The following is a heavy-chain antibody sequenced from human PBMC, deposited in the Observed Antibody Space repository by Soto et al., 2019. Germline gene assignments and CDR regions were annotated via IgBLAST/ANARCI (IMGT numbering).Heavy chain of an antibody. CDR3: ARGRTVLRFLEWLDAGDY. D-gene: IGHD3-3*01. Sequence: ASVKVSCKASGYTFTSYDINWVRQATGQGLEWMGWMNPNSGNTGYAQKFQGRVTMTRSTSISTAYMELSSLRSEDTAVYYCARGRTVLRFLEWLDAGDYWGQGTLVTVSS. CDR1: GYTFTSYD. V-gene: IGHV1-8*01. CDR2: MNPNSGNT. J-gene: IGHJ4*02.